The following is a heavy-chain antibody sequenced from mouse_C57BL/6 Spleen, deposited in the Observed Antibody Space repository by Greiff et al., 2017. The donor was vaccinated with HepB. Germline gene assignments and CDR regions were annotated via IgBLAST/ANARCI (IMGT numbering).Heavy chain of an antibody. CDR1: GYAFSSSW. CDR2: IYPGDGDT. J-gene: IGHJ1*03. Sequence: VQLQQSGPELVKPGASVKISCKASGYAFSSSWMNWVKQRPGKGLEWIGRIYPGDGDTNYNGKFKGKATLTADKSSSTAYMQLSSLTSEDSAVYVCARDSNYYGSSSWYFDVWGTGTTVTVSS. D-gene: IGHD1-1*01. CDR3: ARDSNYYGSSSWYFDV. V-gene: IGHV1-82*01.